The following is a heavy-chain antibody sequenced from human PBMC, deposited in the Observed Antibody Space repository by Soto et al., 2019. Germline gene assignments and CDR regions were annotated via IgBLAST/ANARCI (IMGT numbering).Heavy chain of an antibody. CDR3: ARTRYYYGSGSYGPPDY. V-gene: IGHV4-34*01. D-gene: IGHD3-10*01. CDR2: INHSGST. J-gene: IGHJ4*02. Sequence: QVQLQQWGAGLLKPSETLSLTCAVYGGSFSGYYWSWIRQPPGKGLEWIGEINHSGSTNYNPSLKSRVTISVDTSNNQFSLKLSSVTAADTAVYYCARTRYYYGSGSYGPPDYWGQGTLVTVSS. CDR1: GGSFSGYY.